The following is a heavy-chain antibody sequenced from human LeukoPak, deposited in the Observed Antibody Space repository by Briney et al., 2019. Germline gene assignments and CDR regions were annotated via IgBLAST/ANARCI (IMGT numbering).Heavy chain of an antibody. V-gene: IGHV4-59*01. CDR3: ARAPLGYCSSTSCFPNWFDP. J-gene: IGHJ5*02. Sequence: SETLSLTCTVSGGSISSYYWSWIRQPPGKGLGWIGYIYYSGSTNYNTSLKSRVTISVDTSKNQFSLKLSSVTAADTAVYYCARAPLGYCSSTSCFPNWFDPWGQGTLVTVSS. D-gene: IGHD2-2*01. CDR1: GGSISSYY. CDR2: IYYSGST.